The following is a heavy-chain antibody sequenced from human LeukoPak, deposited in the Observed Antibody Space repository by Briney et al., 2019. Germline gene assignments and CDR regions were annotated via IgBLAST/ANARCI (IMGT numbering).Heavy chain of an antibody. D-gene: IGHD3-10*01. V-gene: IGHV3-23*01. CDR2: ISGSGGST. Sequence: GGSLRLSCAASGFTFSSYAMRWVRQAPGKGLEWVSAISGSGGSTYYADSVKGRFTISRDNSKNTLYLQMNSLRAEDTAVYYCAKWGAYYYGSGSYSELDYWGQGTLVTVSS. CDR3: AKWGAYYYGSGSYSELDY. J-gene: IGHJ4*02. CDR1: GFTFSSYA.